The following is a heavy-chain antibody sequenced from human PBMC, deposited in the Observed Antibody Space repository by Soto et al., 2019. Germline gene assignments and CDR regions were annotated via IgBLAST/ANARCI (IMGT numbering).Heavy chain of an antibody. Sequence: PGGSPRLSCAASGFTVSSNYMSWVRQAPGKGLEWVSVIYSGGSTYYADSVKGRFTISRGNSKNTLYLQMNSLRAEDTAVYYCARDDSEGGVAAGDWGQGTLVTVSS. J-gene: IGHJ4*02. V-gene: IGHV3-66*01. D-gene: IGHD6-13*01. CDR1: GFTVSSNY. CDR3: ARDDSEGGVAAGD. CDR2: IYSGGST.